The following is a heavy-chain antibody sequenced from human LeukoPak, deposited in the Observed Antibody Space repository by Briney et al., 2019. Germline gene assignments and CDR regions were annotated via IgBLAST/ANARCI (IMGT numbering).Heavy chain of an antibody. CDR2: IHPVDSDT. CDR3: ARHDFGWKLAYPLGF. V-gene: IGHV5-51*01. J-gene: IGHJ4*02. D-gene: IGHD4-23*01. CDR1: GYSFTSYW. Sequence: GESLKISCKASGYSFTSYWIAWVRQVRGKGLEWRGIIHPVDSDTTYSPSFQGQVTISADKSINTAYLQWSSLKASDSAIYYCARHDFGWKLAYPLGFWGQGTLVTVSS.